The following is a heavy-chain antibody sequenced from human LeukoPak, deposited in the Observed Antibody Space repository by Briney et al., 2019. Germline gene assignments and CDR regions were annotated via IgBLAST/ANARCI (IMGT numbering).Heavy chain of an antibody. CDR3: ARENGYRYDY. CDR2: IYYSGST. J-gene: IGHJ4*02. V-gene: IGHV4-59*01. D-gene: IGHD5-18*01. Sequence: SETLSLTCTVSGGSITSYYWSWIRQPPGKGLEWIGSIYYSGSTNYNPSLKSRVTITVDTSKNQFSLKLSSVTAADTALYYCARENGYRYDYWGQGTLVTVSS. CDR1: GGSITSYY.